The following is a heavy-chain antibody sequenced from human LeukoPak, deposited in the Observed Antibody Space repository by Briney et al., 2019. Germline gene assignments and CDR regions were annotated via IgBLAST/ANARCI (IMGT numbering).Heavy chain of an antibody. CDR1: GFSVSSYW. CDR2: ISSDGRTI. V-gene: IGHV3-74*01. CDR3: GGEDRIVLGNDAFDI. D-gene: IGHD2-8*01. Sequence: GGSLRLSCAASGFSVSSYWMNWVRQAPGKGLVWVSRISSDGRTISYADSVKGRFTISRDSAKNTLSLQMNSLRGEDTAVYYCGGEDRIVLGNDAFDIWGQGTMVTVSS. J-gene: IGHJ3*02.